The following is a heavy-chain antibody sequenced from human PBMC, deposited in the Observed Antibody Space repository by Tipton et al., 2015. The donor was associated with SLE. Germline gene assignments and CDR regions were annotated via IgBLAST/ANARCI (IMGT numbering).Heavy chain of an antibody. Sequence: QVQLVPSGAEVKKPGSSVKVSCKASGGTFSSYTIIWVRQAPGQGLEWMGRIIPILGIANYAQKFQGRVTITADKSTSTAYMELSSLRSEDTAVYYCARDSLGVFDIWVQGTLFTAPS. CDR3: ARDSLGVFDI. V-gene: IGHV1-69*09. D-gene: IGHD2-8*01. CDR1: GGTFSSYT. J-gene: IGHJ3*02. CDR2: IIPILGIA.